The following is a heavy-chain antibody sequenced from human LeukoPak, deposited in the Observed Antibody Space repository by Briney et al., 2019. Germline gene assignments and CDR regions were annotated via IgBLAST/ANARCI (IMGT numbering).Heavy chain of an antibody. CDR3: AREMMGVTFDS. Sequence: GGSLRLSCAASGFTFSDYYMSWIRQAPGKGLEWISYISSSGDTIAYADSVKGRCTISRDNAKNPLYLQMNSLRAEDTAVYYCAREMMGVTFDSWGQGTPVTVSS. D-gene: IGHD1-26*01. CDR2: ISSSGDTI. J-gene: IGHJ4*02. V-gene: IGHV3-11*01. CDR1: GFTFSDYY.